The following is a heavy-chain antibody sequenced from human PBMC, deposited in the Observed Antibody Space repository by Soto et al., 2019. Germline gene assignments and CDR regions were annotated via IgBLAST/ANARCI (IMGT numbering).Heavy chain of an antibody. D-gene: IGHD6-19*01. CDR3: AKDFSSGWSYYFDY. CDR2: ISYDGSNK. J-gene: IGHJ4*02. CDR1: GFTFNIYG. Sequence: GGFLRLSCAASGFTFNIYGMHWVRQAPGKGLEWVAVISYDGSNKYYADSVKGRFTISRDNSKNTLFLQMNSLRAEDTAVFYCAKDFSSGWSYYFDYWGQGTLVTVSS. V-gene: IGHV3-30*18.